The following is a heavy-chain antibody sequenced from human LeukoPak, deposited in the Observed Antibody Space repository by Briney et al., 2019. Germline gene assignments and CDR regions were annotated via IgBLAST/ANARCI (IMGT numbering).Heavy chain of an antibody. CDR2: INPNSGVT. CDR3: AREPYSGSYIDY. D-gene: IGHD1-26*01. J-gene: IGHJ4*02. CDR1: GYTFTGYY. Sequence: ASVKVSCKASGYTFTGYYMHWVRQAPGQGLEWMGWINPNSGVTNYAQRFQGRVTITRDTSISTAYMELSRLRSDDTAVYYCAREPYSGSYIDYWGQGTLVTVSS. V-gene: IGHV1-2*02.